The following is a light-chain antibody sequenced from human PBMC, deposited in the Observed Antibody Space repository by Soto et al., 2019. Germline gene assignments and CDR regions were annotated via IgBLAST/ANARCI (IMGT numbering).Light chain of an antibody. Sequence: QSVLTQSPSASGTPGQRVSISCSGSTSNIGTNTVSWYQHVPGTAPKLLIYGNFNRPSGVPDRFSGSKSGTSASLAITGLQAGDEADYYCQSYDSSLSGVVFGGGTKLTVL. CDR3: QSYDSSLSGVV. J-gene: IGLJ2*01. V-gene: IGLV1-44*01. CDR2: GNF. CDR1: TSNIGTNT.